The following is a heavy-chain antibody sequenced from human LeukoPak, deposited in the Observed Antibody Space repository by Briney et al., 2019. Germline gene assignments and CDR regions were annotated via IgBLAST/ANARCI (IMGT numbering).Heavy chain of an antibody. CDR3: ARDRWGSSRFLGPRHYNWFDP. CDR1: GFTFSTYG. D-gene: IGHD6-13*01. Sequence: GGTLRLSCAASGFTFSTYGVSWVRQAPGKGLEWVSAISGSGGSTYYADSVKGRFTISRDNSKNTLYLQMNSLRAEDTAVYYCARDRWGSSRFLGPRHYNWFDPWGQGTLVTVSS. CDR2: ISGSGGST. V-gene: IGHV3-23*01. J-gene: IGHJ5*02.